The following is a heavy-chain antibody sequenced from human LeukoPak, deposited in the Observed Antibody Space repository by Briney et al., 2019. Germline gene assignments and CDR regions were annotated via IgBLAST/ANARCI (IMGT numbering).Heavy chain of an antibody. CDR2: INPNSANK. D-gene: IGHD5-24*01. CDR3: ARSLTWDGYNSYYFDY. V-gene: IGHV1-8*01. J-gene: IGHJ4*02. CDR1: GYTFTSYD. Sequence: ASLKLSCKASGYTFTSYDINWVRQAPGQGLEWMANINPNSANKCYAQTFQGRVTMTRNTSITTPYLELNSLRSEDTAVYYCARSLTWDGYNSYYFDYWGQGAMVTVSS.